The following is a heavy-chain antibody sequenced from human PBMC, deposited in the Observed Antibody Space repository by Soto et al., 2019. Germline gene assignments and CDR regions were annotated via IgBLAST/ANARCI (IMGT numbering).Heavy chain of an antibody. D-gene: IGHD1-1*01. Sequence: PSETLSLTCTVSGASISGFYWSWIRKSAGKGLEWIGRIYATGTTDYNPSLKRRVMLSVDTSKKQSSLKLRSVTAADTAVYYCVRDGTKTLRDWFDPWGQG. V-gene: IGHV4-4*07. J-gene: IGHJ5*02. CDR2: IYATGTT. CDR3: VRDGTKTLRDWFDP. CDR1: GASISGFY.